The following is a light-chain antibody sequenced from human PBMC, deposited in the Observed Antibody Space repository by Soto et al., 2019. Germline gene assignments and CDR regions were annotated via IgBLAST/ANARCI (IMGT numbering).Light chain of an antibody. J-gene: IGLJ2*01. CDR1: SSDIGDYNY. V-gene: IGLV2-14*01. Sequence: QSALTQPASVSGSPGQSITISCTGTSSDIGDYNYVSWYQQHPDKAPKLMIYEVSNRPSGVSNRFSGSKSGTTASLTISGLQAEDEADYYCCSYSGGSAPVLFGGGTKLTVL. CDR3: CSYSGGSAPVL. CDR2: EVS.